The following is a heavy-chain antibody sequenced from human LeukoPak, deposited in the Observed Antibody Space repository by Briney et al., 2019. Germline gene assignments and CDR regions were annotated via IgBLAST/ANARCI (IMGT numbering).Heavy chain of an antibody. V-gene: IGHV3-30-3*01. Sequence: GGSLRLSCAASGFTFSSYAMHWVRQAPGKGLEWVAVISFDGSNKYYADSVKGPFTISRDNAKNSLYLQMNSLRAEDTAVYYCARDADSSGYHFDYWGQGTLVTVSS. CDR3: ARDADSSGYHFDY. J-gene: IGHJ4*02. CDR1: GFTFSSYA. D-gene: IGHD3-22*01. CDR2: ISFDGSNK.